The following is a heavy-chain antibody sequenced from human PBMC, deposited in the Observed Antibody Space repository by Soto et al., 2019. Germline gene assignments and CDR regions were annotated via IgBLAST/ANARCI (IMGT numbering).Heavy chain of an antibody. V-gene: IGHV3-33*01. J-gene: IGHJ6*02. D-gene: IGHD3-3*01. CDR1: GFSFSSYG. CDR2: IWYDGSDE. Sequence: QVQLVESGGGVVQPGRSLRLSCEASGFSFSSYGMHWVRQAPGNGLEWVSLIWYDGSDEYYADSVKGRFTISRDTYKNTLHLQMDSMRADDTAVYYCARGVGHYYYGMDVWGQGTTVTVSS. CDR3: ARGVGHYYYGMDV.